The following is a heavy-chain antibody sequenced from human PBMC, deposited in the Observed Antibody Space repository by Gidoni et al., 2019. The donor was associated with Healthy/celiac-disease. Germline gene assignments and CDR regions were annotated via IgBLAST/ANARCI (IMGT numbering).Heavy chain of an antibody. CDR1: GCTSSSYE. V-gene: IGHV3-48*03. Sequence: EVQLVESGGGLVQPGGSLRLSCAASGCTSSSYEMNWFRQAPGKGLEWVSYISSSGSTIYDAVSVNGRFTISRDNAKNSLYLQMNSLRAEDTAVYYCARESQRFLEWLLFPGYCDYWGQGTLVTVSS. CDR2: ISSSGSTI. CDR3: ARESQRFLEWLLFPGYCDY. J-gene: IGHJ4*02. D-gene: IGHD3-3*01.